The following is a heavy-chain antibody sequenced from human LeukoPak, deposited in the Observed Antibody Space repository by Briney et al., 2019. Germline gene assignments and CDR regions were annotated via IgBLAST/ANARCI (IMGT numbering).Heavy chain of an antibody. V-gene: IGHV4-34*01. Sequence: PSETLSLTCAVYGGSFSGYCWSWIRQPPGKGLEWIGEINHSGSTNYNPSLKSRVTISVDTSKNQFSLKLSSVTAADTAVYYCAGGHWVSYYYGMDVWGQGTTVTVSS. CDR2: INHSGST. CDR3: AGGHWVSYYYGMDV. J-gene: IGHJ6*02. D-gene: IGHD7-27*01. CDR1: GGSFSGYC.